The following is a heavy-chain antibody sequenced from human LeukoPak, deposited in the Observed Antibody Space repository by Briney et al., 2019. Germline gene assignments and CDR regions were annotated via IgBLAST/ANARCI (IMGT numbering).Heavy chain of an antibody. CDR1: GFTFSRYS. V-gene: IGHV3-21*01. CDR3: ARDRGSGYSSGLDAFDI. CDR2: ISTTSGDI. D-gene: IGHD6-19*01. Sequence: GGSLRLSCAASGFTFSRYSMNWVRQAPGKGLECVSSISTTSGDIHYGDSVKGRFTISRDNAKDPLFLQMNSLRVEDTAVYYCARDRGSGYSSGLDAFDIWGQGTMVTVSS. J-gene: IGHJ3*02.